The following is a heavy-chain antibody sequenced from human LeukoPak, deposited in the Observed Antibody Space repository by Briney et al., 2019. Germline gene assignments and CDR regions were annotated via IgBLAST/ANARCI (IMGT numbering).Heavy chain of an antibody. CDR2: KSYDGSNK. V-gene: IGHV3-30*18. Sequence: GGSLRLSCAASGFTFSSYSMNWVRQAPGKGLEWVAVKSYDGSNKYYADSVKGRFTISRDNSKNTLYLQMNSLRAEDTAVYYCAKEGDYGYYFDYWGQGALVTVSS. J-gene: IGHJ4*02. D-gene: IGHD4-17*01. CDR3: AKEGDYGYYFDY. CDR1: GFTFSSYS.